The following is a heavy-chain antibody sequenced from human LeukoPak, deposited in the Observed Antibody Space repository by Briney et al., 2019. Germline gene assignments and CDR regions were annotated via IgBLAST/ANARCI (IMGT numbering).Heavy chain of an antibody. V-gene: IGHV3-13*01. CDR1: GFTFIDYD. CDR2: IGIRGDT. D-gene: IGHD6-19*01. Sequence: GGSLRFSCAASGFTFIDYDMHWVRQVIGKGLEWVSAIGIRGDTHYSGSVKGRFTISRENAESSLYLQMNSLRAEDTAVYYCARGGIQVSGIDEFDYWGQGTLVTVSS. J-gene: IGHJ4*02. CDR3: ARGGIQVSGIDEFDY.